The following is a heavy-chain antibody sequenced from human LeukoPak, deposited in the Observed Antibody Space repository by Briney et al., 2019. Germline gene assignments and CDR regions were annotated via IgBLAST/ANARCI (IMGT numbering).Heavy chain of an antibody. CDR1: GFTFDDYA. CDR2: ISWNSGSI. D-gene: IGHD3-10*01. Sequence: PPGGSLRLSCAASGFTFDDYAMHWVRQAPGKGLEWVSGISWNSGSIAYADSVKGRFTISRDNAKNSLYLQMNSLGAEDMAFYYCAKNRRRGYFGSGSNFDYWGQGTLVTVSS. J-gene: IGHJ4*02. V-gene: IGHV3-9*03. CDR3: AKNRRRGYFGSGSNFDY.